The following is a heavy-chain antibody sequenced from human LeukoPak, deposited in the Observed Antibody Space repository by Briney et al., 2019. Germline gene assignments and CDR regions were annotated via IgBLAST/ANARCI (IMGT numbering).Heavy chain of an antibody. CDR3: AKDQDDKGGSFDY. Sequence: PGGSLRLSCAASGFTFSCYGMHWLRQAPGKGLEGMAFMRYDGSNKYYADSVKGRFTISRDNSKNTLYLQMTSPTPDDTAVYYCAKDQDDKGGSFDYSSEGSLVTVSS. D-gene: IGHD6-25*01. V-gene: IGHV3-30*02. CDR2: MRYDGSNK. J-gene: IGHJ4*02. CDR1: GFTFSCYG.